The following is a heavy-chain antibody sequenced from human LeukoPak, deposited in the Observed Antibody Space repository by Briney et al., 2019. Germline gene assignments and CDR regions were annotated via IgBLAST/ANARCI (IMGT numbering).Heavy chain of an antibody. J-gene: IGHJ4*02. Sequence: GASVKVSCKASGYTFSSYNIHWVRQAPGQGLEWMAVINASGGTTSYAQKFQGRVTMTGDMSTSTVYMELSSLKSDDTAVYYCARRERSSGWPTSFDYWGQGTLVTVSS. CDR2: INASGGTT. CDR1: GYTFSSYN. CDR3: ARRERSSGWPTSFDY. V-gene: IGHV1-46*01. D-gene: IGHD6-19*01.